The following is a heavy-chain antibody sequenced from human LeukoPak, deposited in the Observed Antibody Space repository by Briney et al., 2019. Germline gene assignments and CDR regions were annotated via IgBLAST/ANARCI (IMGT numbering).Heavy chain of an antibody. CDR2: ISSNGDNT. Sequence: PGGSLRLSCSVSGFTFSTYVMHWVRQAPGKGLEYVSAISSNGDNTYYADSVKGRFTISRDNSKNTLYLQMSSLRPDDTAVYFCVRETGYWGQGTLVTVSS. CDR3: VRETGY. CDR1: GFTFSTYV. J-gene: IGHJ4*02. V-gene: IGHV3-64D*06.